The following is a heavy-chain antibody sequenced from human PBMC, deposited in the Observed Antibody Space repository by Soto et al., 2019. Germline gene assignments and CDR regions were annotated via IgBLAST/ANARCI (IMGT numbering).Heavy chain of an antibody. Sequence: EVQLVESGGGLVKSGGSLRLSCAASAFTFSDHSMNWVRQAPGKGLEWVSSIGDTGTCIYYADSVKGRFTISRDNAKRALCLQMASPRVEDTAVYFGARDQSYLRQGYGAYWGQGPLVNVS. D-gene: IGHD4-17*01. J-gene: IGHJ4*02. CDR3: ARDQSYLRQGYGAY. CDR1: AFTFSDHS. V-gene: IGHV3-21*01. CDR2: IGDTGTCI.